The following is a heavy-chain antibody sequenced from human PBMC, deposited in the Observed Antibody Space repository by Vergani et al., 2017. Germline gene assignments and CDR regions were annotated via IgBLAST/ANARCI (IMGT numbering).Heavy chain of an antibody. D-gene: IGHD4-17*01. J-gene: IGHJ4*02. CDR2: INPSGGST. CDR3: ARDYGDLHFDY. Sequence: QVQLVQSGAEVKKPGASVKVSCKASGYTFTSYYMHWVRPAPGQGLEWMGIINPSGGSTSYAQKFQGRVTMTRDTSTSTVYMELSSLRSEDTAVYYCARDYGDLHFDYWGQGTLVTVSS. V-gene: IGHV1-46*01. CDR1: GYTFTSYY.